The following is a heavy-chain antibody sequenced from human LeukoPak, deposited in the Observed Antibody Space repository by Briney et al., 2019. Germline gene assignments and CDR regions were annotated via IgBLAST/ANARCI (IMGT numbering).Heavy chain of an antibody. CDR3: ARLGYSSSWYVIDY. D-gene: IGHD6-13*01. Sequence: GGSLRLSCAASGFTFSSYSMNWVRQAPGKGLEWVSYISSSSSTIYYADSVKGRFTISRDNAKNSLYLQMNGLRAEDTAVYYCARLGYSSSWYVIDYWGQGTLVTVSS. J-gene: IGHJ4*02. CDR2: ISSSSSTI. CDR1: GFTFSSYS. V-gene: IGHV3-48*01.